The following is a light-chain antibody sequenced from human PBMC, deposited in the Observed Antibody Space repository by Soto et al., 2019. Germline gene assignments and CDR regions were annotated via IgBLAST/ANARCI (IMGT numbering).Light chain of an antibody. CDR1: SSDVGDNY. J-gene: IGLJ1*01. V-gene: IGLV2-8*01. Sequence: QSALTQPPSASGSPGQSVTISCTGTSSDVGDNYASWYQQHLGKAPKLIIYEVSQRPSGVPDRFSGSKSGNTASLTASGLQTEDEADYYCSAYAGSNNFVFGSGTKVTVL. CDR3: SAYAGSNNFV. CDR2: EVS.